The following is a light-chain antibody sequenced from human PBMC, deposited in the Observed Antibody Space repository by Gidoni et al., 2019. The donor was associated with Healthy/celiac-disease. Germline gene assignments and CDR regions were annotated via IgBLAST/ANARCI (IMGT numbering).Light chain of an antibody. J-gene: IGKJ4*01. Sequence: DIPMTPSPSTLSASVGDRVTITCRASQSTSSWLAWYQQKPGKAPKLLIYKASSLESGGPSRFSGGGSGTEFTLTISSLQPDDVATYYCQQYNSYSLTFGGXTKVEIK. V-gene: IGKV1-5*03. CDR2: KAS. CDR1: QSTSSW. CDR3: QQYNSYSLT.